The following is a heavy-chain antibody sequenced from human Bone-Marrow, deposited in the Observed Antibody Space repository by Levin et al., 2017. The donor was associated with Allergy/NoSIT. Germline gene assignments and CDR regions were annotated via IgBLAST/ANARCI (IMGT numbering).Heavy chain of an antibody. J-gene: IGHJ5*02. CDR2: IKSKTDGGTT. D-gene: IGHD5-18*01. CDR3: TTVDTAIVQNWFDP. CDR1: GFTFSNAW. V-gene: IGHV3-15*01. Sequence: GGSMRLSCAASGFTFSNAWMSWVRQAPGKGLEWVGRIKSKTDGGTTDYAAPVKGRFTISRDDSKNTLYLQMNSLKTEDTAVYYCTTVDTAIVQNWFDPWGQGTLVTVSS.